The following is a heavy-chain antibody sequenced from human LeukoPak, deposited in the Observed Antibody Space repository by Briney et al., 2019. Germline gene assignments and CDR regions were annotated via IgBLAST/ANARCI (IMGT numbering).Heavy chain of an antibody. CDR3: ARGEITMVRGVIGNWFDP. D-gene: IGHD3-10*01. CDR2: IIPIFGTA. V-gene: IGHV1-69*05. CDR1: GGTFSSYA. Sequence: SVKVSCKASGGTFSSYAISWVRQAPGQGLEWMGGIIPIFGTANYAQKFQGGVTITTDESTSTAYMELSSLRSEDTAVYYCARGEITMVRGVIGNWFDPWGQGTLVTVSS. J-gene: IGHJ5*02.